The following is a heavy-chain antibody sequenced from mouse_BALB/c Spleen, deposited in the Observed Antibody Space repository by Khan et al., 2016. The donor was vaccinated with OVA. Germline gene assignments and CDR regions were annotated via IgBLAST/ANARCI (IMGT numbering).Heavy chain of an antibody. V-gene: IGHV1-4*01. Sequence: QVQLKQSGAELARPGASVKMSCKASAYTFTSYSMHWIKQRPGQGLEWIGNINPSNAYTNYNQKFKDKATLTADKSSSTAYMQLSSLTSEDSAVYYCARDFHYYGSRGALDYWGQGTSVTVSS. CDR1: AYTFTSYS. D-gene: IGHD1-1*01. CDR3: ARDFHYYGSRGALDY. J-gene: IGHJ4*01. CDR2: INPSNAYT.